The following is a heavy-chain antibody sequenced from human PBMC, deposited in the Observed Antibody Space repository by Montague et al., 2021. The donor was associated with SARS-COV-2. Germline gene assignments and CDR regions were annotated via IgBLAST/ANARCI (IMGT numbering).Heavy chain of an antibody. D-gene: IGHD6-19*01. CDR3: ARGRLWQWLGYYYMDV. CDR2: INHSGST. CDR1: GGSFSGYY. V-gene: IGHV4-34*01. Sequence: SETLSLTCAVYGGSFSGYYWSWIRQPPGKGLEWIGEINHSGSTNYNPSLKSRVTISVDTSKNQFSLKLSSVTAADTAVYYCARGRLWQWLGYYYMDVGGKGTTVTVPS. J-gene: IGHJ6*03.